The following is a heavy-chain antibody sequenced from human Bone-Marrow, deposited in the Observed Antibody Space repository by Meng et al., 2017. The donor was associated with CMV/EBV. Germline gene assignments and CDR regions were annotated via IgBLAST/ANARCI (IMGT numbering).Heavy chain of an antibody. Sequence: CAASGFNFSDYYMSWIRQAPGKGLEWVSYISSSSSYTNYADSVKGRFTISRDNAKNSLYLQMNSLRAEDTAVYYCARGNTAMGILDYWGQGTLVTVSS. D-gene: IGHD5-18*01. V-gene: IGHV3-11*06. CDR3: ARGNTAMGILDY. CDR1: GFNFSDYY. CDR2: ISSSSSYT. J-gene: IGHJ4*02.